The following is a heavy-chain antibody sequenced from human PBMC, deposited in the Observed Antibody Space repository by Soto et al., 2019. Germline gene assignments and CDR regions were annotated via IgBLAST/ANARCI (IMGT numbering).Heavy chain of an antibody. Sequence: SETLSLTCAVYGGSFSGYYWSWIRQPPGKGLEWIGEINHSGSTNYNPSLKSRVTISVDTSKNQFSLKLSSVTAADTAVYYCARGLNYYVSRVFSWFDPWGQGTLVTVS. D-gene: IGHD3-22*01. V-gene: IGHV4-34*01. CDR2: INHSGST. CDR1: GGSFSGYY. CDR3: ARGLNYYVSRVFSWFDP. J-gene: IGHJ5*02.